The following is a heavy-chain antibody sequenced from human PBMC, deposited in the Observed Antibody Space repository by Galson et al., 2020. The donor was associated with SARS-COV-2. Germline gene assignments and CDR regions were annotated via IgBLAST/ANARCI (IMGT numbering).Heavy chain of an antibody. D-gene: IGHD4-17*01. CDR3: ASRTLDYGGNSGELSRDY. Sequence: SETLSLTCTVSGGSISSGSYYWSWIRQPAGKGLEWIGRIYTRGSTNYNPSLKSRVTISVDTSKNQFSLKLSSVTAADTAVYYCASRTLDYGGNSGELSRDYWGQGTLVTVSS. CDR1: GGSISSGSYY. CDR2: IYTRGST. V-gene: IGHV4-61*02. J-gene: IGHJ4*02.